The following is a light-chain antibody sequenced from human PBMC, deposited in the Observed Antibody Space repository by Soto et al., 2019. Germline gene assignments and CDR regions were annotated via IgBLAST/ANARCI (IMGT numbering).Light chain of an antibody. J-gene: IGKJ1*01. CDR1: QSVSSN. Sequence: IVMTQSPATLSLSPGERATLSCRASQSVSSNLAWYKQKPGQAPRLLIYGASTRATGIPARFSGSGSGTEFTLTISSLQSEDFEVYYCQQYNNWPRTFGQGTKVDIK. CDR2: GAS. V-gene: IGKV3-15*01. CDR3: QQYNNWPRT.